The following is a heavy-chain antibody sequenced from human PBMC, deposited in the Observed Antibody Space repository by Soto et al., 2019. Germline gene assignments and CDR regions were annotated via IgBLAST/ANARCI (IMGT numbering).Heavy chain of an antibody. CDR3: ARERGRRFGELRDYYYGMDV. D-gene: IGHD3-10*01. J-gene: IGHJ6*02. CDR2: IWYDGSNK. CDR1: GFTFSSYG. Sequence: PXGSLRLSCSASGFTFSSYGMHWVRQAPGKGLDWVAVIWYDGSNKYYADSVKGRFTISRDNSKNTLYLQMNSLRAEDTAVYYCARERGRRFGELRDYYYGMDVWGQGTTVTVSS. V-gene: IGHV3-33*01.